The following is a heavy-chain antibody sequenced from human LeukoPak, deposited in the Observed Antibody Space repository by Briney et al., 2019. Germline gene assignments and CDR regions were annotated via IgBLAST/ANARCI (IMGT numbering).Heavy chain of an antibody. D-gene: IGHD3-22*01. Sequence: GGSLRLSCAASGFTFSSYAMHWVRQAPGKGLERVSSISSSSSYIYYADSVKGRFTISRDNAKNSLYLQMNSLRAEDTAVYYCARDALYYYDSSGYYYVGWFDRWGQGTLVTVSS. CDR3: ARDALYYYDSSGYYYVGWFDR. V-gene: IGHV3-21*01. CDR1: GFTFSSYA. J-gene: IGHJ5*02. CDR2: ISSSSSYI.